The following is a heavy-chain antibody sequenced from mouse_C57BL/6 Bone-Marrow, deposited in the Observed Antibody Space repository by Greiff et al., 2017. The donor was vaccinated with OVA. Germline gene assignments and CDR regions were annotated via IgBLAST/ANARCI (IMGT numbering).Heavy chain of an antibody. D-gene: IGHD2-4*01. Sequence: QVQLQQPGAELVKPGASVKMSCKASGYTFTSYWITWVKQRPGQGLEWIGDIYPGSGSTNYNEKFKSKATLTVATSSSTAYMQLSSLTSEDSAVYYCARGGLGLRGFAYWGQGTLVTVSA. CDR3: ARGGLGLRGFAY. J-gene: IGHJ3*01. V-gene: IGHV1-55*01. CDR2: IYPGSGST. CDR1: GYTFTSYW.